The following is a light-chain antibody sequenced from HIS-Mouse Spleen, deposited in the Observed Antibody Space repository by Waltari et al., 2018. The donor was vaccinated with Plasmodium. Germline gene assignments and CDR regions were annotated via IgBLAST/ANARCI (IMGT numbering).Light chain of an antibody. Sequence: EIVMTQSPANLSVSPGESANISCSASHSVSSNLAWYQQKPGQAPRLLIYGASTRATGIPARFSGSGSGTEFTLTISSLQSEDFAVYYCQQYNNWSFTFGPGTKVDIK. CDR2: GAS. J-gene: IGKJ3*01. CDR3: QQYNNWSFT. V-gene: IGKV3-15*01. CDR1: HSVSSN.